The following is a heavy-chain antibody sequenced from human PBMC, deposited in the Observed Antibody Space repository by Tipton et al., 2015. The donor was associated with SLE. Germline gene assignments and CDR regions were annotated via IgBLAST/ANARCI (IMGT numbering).Heavy chain of an antibody. CDR3: ARGPFYDMDV. CDR1: NGSISSSPYY. CDR2: IYYSGRT. Sequence: LRLSCTVSNGSISSSPYYWGWIRQSPGKGLEWAGSIYYSGRTYYNPSLKSRVTISVDTSRNQCSLSLTSVTAADTAVYYCARGPFYDMDVWGKGTPVTVSS. J-gene: IGHJ6*03. V-gene: IGHV4-39*07.